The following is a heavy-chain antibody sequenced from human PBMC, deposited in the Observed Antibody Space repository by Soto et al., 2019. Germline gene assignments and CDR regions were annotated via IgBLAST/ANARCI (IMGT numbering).Heavy chain of an antibody. J-gene: IGHJ6*02. CDR1: GFTFSTYG. D-gene: IGHD6-6*01. CDR3: ARVIRADSTSSNFYYYSGLDV. Sequence: QVQLVESGGGVVQPGRSLRLSCAASGFTFSTYGMHWVRQAPGKGLEWLAVISNNGINKYYADSVKGRFTISRDNSKDTLFLQMNSLRGEDTAIYYCARVIRADSTSSNFYYYSGLDVWGQGTTVIVSS. V-gene: IGHV3-30*03. CDR2: ISNNGINK.